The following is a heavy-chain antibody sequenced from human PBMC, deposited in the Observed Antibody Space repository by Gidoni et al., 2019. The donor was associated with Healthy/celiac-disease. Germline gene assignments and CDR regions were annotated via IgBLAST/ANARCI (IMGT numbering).Heavy chain of an antibody. J-gene: IGHJ2*01. CDR1: GGSISSYY. CDR3: VREEGWYFDL. V-gene: IGHV4-59*01. Sequence: QVQLQESGPGLVKPSETLSLPCTVSGGSISSYYWSWIRQPPGKGLEWIGYIYYSGSTNYNPSLKSRVTISVDTSKNQFSLKLSSVTAADTAVYYCVREEGWYFDLWGRGTLVTVSS. CDR2: IYYSGST.